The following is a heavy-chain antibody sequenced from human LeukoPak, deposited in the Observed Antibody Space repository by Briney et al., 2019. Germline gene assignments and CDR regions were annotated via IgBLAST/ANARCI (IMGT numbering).Heavy chain of an antibody. CDR2: IYYSGST. V-gene: IGHV4-39*07. D-gene: IGHD2-21*01. Sequence: PSETLSLTCTVSGGSISSSSYYWGWIRQPPGKGLEWIGSIYYSGSTYYNPSLKSRVTISVDTSKNQFSLKLSSVTAADTAVYYCARGSGGDYAFDIWGQGTMVTVSS. CDR1: GGSISSSSYY. CDR3: ARGSGGDYAFDI. J-gene: IGHJ3*02.